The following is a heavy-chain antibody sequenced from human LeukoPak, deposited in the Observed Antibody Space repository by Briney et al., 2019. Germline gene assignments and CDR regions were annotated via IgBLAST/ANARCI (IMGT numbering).Heavy chain of an antibody. Sequence: SETLSLTCTVSGGSISSYYWSWIRQPAGQGLEWIGRIYTSGSTNYNPSLKSRVTMSVDASKNQFSLKLSSVTAADAAVYYCARPIPYGSGSIDAFDIWGQGTMVTVSS. V-gene: IGHV4-4*07. CDR3: ARPIPYGSGSIDAFDI. J-gene: IGHJ3*02. D-gene: IGHD3-10*01. CDR1: GGSISSYY. CDR2: IYTSGST.